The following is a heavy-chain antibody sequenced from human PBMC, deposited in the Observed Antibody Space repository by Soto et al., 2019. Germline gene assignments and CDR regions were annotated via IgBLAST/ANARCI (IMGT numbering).Heavy chain of an antibody. CDR3: AREPRRNWIDS. Sequence: ASVKFSCKASGYTFTSYGISWVRQAPGQVLESMVWISAYNGNTNDXXKLQGRVXXTTDTSRITAXMELRXLGSDDTVVYYCAREPRRNWIDSWAQGLLVTVSS. J-gene: IGHJ5*01. CDR1: GYTFTSYG. V-gene: IGHV1-18*01. CDR2: ISAYNGNT.